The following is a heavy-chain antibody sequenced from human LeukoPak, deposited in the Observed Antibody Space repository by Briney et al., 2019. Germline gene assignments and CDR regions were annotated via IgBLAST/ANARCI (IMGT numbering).Heavy chain of an antibody. CDR2: IYYSGST. D-gene: IGHD3-9*01. CDR3: ARYRQYDILTGYANFDY. Sequence: SETLSLTCTVSGGSISSYYWSWIRQPPGKGLEWIGYIYYSGSTNYNPSLKSRVTISVDTSKNQFSLKLSSVTAADTAVYYCARYRQYDILTGYANFDYWGQGTLVTVSS. CDR1: GGSISSYY. J-gene: IGHJ4*02. V-gene: IGHV4-59*01.